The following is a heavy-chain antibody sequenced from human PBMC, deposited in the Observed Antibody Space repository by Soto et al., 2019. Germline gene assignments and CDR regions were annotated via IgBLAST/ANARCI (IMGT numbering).Heavy chain of an antibody. CDR1: GLSFSDYA. D-gene: IGHD3-3*01. V-gene: IGHV3-23*01. Sequence: GGSLRLSCEVSGLSFSDYAMAWVRQVPGEGLQWVSGINAGAGSSYYADYVRGRFTISRDNSRSTLYLQMDSLRTEDTAIYYCAKCPYYDFWSGYFRSGYNWFD. CDR3: AKCPYYDFWSGYFRSGYNWFD. J-gene: IGHJ5*02. CDR2: INAGAGSS.